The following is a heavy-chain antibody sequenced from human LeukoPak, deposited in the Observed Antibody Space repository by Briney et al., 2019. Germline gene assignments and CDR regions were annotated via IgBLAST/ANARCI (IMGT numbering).Heavy chain of an antibody. Sequence: SETLSLTCTVSGASISSSSYYWDCIRQPPGKGLEWIGSIYYSGSTYYNPSLESRVTISADTSKNQFSLQLSSVTAADTAVYYCASTYSDFWSGYFVQYWGQGSLVTVSS. D-gene: IGHD3-3*01. CDR3: ASTYSDFWSGYFVQY. CDR2: IYYSGST. V-gene: IGHV4-39*01. J-gene: IGHJ4*02. CDR1: GASISSSSYY.